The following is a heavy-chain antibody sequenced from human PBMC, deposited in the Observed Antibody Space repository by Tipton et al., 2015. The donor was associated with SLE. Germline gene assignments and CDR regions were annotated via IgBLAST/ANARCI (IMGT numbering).Heavy chain of an antibody. J-gene: IGHJ4*02. Sequence: TLSLTCTVSGASISSYYWNWIRQPPGKGLEWIGYVYDIEFTNYNPSLKSRVTISLDTSKNQFSLKLSSVTAADTAVYYCARGGTYHDSSGNIDYWGQGALVSASS. CDR2: VYDIEFT. D-gene: IGHD3-22*01. CDR1: GASISSYY. V-gene: IGHV4-59*01. CDR3: ARGGTYHDSSGNIDY.